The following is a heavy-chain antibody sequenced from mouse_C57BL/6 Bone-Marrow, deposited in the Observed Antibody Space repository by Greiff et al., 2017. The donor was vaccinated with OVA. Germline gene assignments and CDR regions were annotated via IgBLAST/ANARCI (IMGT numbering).Heavy chain of an antibody. CDR3: TRRWLLLYFLYYYAMDY. D-gene: IGHD2-3*01. CDR2: IDPETGGT. CDR1: GYTFTDYE. Sequence: QVQLQQSGAELVRPGASVTLSCKASGYTFTDYEMHWVKQTPVHGLEWIGAIDPETGGTAYNQKFKGKAILTADKSSSTAYMELRSLTSEDSAVYYCTRRWLLLYFLYYYAMDYWGQGTSVTVSS. J-gene: IGHJ4*01. V-gene: IGHV1-15*01.